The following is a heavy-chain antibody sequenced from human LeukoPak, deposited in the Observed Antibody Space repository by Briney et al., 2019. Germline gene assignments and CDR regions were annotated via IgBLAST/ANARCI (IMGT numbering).Heavy chain of an antibody. Sequence: PSETLSLTCTVSGGSISSGGYYWTWIRQHPGKGLEWIGYIYYSGSTYYNPSLKSRVTISVDTSKNQFSLRLSSVTAADTAVYYGALGYCGGGSCYAREYFQHWGQGTLVTVSS. J-gene: IGHJ1*01. CDR3: ALGYCGGGSCYAREYFQH. CDR2: IYYSGST. D-gene: IGHD2-15*01. CDR1: GGSISSGGYY. V-gene: IGHV4-31*03.